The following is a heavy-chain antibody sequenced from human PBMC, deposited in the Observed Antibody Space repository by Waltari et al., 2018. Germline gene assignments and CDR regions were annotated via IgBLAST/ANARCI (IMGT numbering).Heavy chain of an antibody. V-gene: IGHV3-74*01. D-gene: IGHD2-21*01. Sequence: EVQLVESGGGLVQPGGSLRLSCAASGFTLSSYWMHWVRQVPGKGLVWVSRINGDGTAIHYADSVKGRFTISRDNAKNTLYLQMNNLRSEDTAIYYCARDYCGGNIGNWFDPWGQRTLVTVSS. CDR3: ARDYCGGNIGNWFDP. CDR1: GFTLSSYW. CDR2: INGDGTAI. J-gene: IGHJ5*02.